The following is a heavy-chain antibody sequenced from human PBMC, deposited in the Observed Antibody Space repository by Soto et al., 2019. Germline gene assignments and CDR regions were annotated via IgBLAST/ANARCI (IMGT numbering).Heavy chain of an antibody. D-gene: IGHD5-18*01. CDR2: INPNSGAT. CDR3: ASHTGDRKFIRFEP. V-gene: IGHV1-2*04. CDR1: GYTFTGYN. J-gene: IGHJ5*02. Sequence: SVKVSCKASGYTFTGYNMQWVRQAPGQGLEWMGWINPNSGATNYAQKFQGWVTMTRDTSISTAYMELTSLRSEDTAVYYCASHTGDRKFIRFEPLGQGKRVTV.